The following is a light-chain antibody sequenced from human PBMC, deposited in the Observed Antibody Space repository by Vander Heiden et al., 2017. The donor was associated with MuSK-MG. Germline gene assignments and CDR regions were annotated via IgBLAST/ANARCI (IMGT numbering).Light chain of an antibody. CDR1: SSNVGAGFD. V-gene: IGLV1-40*01. CDR3: QSYDSRLSVL. Sequence: QSVLPQPPSGSGAPGQRVTISCTGNSSNVGAGFDVHWYQQLPGTAPKLVIFENNNRPSGVPERFSGSQSGTSASLAITGLQAEDEADYYCQSYDSRLSVLFGGGTKLTVL. CDR2: ENN. J-gene: IGLJ2*01.